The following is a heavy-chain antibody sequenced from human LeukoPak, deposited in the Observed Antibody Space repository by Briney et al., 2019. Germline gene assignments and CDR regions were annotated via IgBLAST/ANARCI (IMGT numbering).Heavy chain of an antibody. CDR2: ISYSGSP. CDR3: ARGPHCSSTSCYSEYFHH. Sequence: SETLSLTCAVYGGSFSGYYWSWIRQPPGKGLEWIRYISYSGSPYYNPSLKSRVTISVDTSRNQFSLKLSSVTAADTAVYYCARGPHCSSTSCYSEYFHHWGQGTLVTVSS. CDR1: GGSFSGYY. V-gene: IGHV4-34*09. D-gene: IGHD2-2*01. J-gene: IGHJ1*01.